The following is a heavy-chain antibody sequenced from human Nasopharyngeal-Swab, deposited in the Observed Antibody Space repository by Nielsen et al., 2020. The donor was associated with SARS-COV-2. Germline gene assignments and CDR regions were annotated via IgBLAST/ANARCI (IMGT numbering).Heavy chain of an antibody. J-gene: IGHJ4*02. CDR3: ARAEGGLYAPDY. Sequence: GESLKISCEASGFTFSSYSMNWVRQAPGKGLEWVSSISSSSSYIYYADSVKGRFTISRDNAKNSLYLQMNSLRAEDTAVYYCARAEGGLYAPDYWGQGTLVTVSS. CDR2: ISSSSSYI. CDR1: GFTFSSYS. V-gene: IGHV3-21*01. D-gene: IGHD2-8*01.